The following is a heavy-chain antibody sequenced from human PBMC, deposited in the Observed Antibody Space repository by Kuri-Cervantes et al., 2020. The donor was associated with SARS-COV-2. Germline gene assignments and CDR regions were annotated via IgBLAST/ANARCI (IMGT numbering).Heavy chain of an antibody. V-gene: IGHV4-4*07. J-gene: IGHJ5*02. D-gene: IGHD3-3*01. CDR3: VKGGARITNSGVVIANWFDP. CDR1: GGSISSYY. CDR2: IYTSGST. Sequence: SETLSLTCTVSGGSISSYYWNWIRQPAGKGLQWIGHIYTSGSTNYNPSLKSRVTLSVDASKNQFSLKLSSVTAADTAVYYCVKGGARITNSGVVIANWFDPWGQGTLVTVSS.